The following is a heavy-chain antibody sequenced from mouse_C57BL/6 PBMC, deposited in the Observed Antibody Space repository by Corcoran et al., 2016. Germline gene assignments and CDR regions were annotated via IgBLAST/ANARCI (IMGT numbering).Heavy chain of an antibody. Sequence: EVQLQQSGPELVTPGASVKISCKASGYTFTDYYMNWVKQSQGKSLEWIGDSSPNNGGTSYYQKFKGNATLTVDKYSSTAYMELRSMTSEDSAVYYCARGTTVVAYDYAMDSWCPGTSATVSS. D-gene: IGHD1-1*01. CDR2: SSPNNGGT. V-gene: IGHV1-26*01. CDR3: ARGTTVVAYDYAMDS. CDR1: GYTFTDYY. J-gene: IGHJ4*01.